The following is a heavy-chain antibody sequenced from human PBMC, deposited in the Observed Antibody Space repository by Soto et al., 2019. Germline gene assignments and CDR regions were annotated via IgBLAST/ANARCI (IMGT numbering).Heavy chain of an antibody. J-gene: IGHJ4*02. CDR3: AKDRRGITIFGGRSYYFVY. D-gene: IGHD3-3*01. Sequence: PGGSLRLSCAASGFTFSSYAMSWVRQAPGKGLEWVSAISGSGGSTYYADSVKGRFTISRDNSKNTLYLQMNSLRAEDTAVYYCAKDRRGITIFGGRSYYFVYWGPGTLVTVSS. CDR1: GFTFSSYA. CDR2: ISGSGGST. V-gene: IGHV3-23*01.